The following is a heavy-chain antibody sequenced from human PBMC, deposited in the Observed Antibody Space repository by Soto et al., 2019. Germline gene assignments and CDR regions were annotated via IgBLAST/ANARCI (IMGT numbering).Heavy chain of an antibody. CDR1: GFTFSSYV. J-gene: IGHJ6*02. CDR3: ARLYPVTIPATREYHYYGLDV. CDR2: IWYDVNKE. V-gene: IGHV3-33*01. D-gene: IGHD4-4*01. Sequence: QPXVSLRLSFATSGFTFSSYVMHWVRQAPGKGLEWVAVIWYDVNKEDYANSVKGRFSISRDNSKHTLYLQMNSLRAEDTAVYNCARLYPVTIPATREYHYYGLDVCGQGTTVTVSS.